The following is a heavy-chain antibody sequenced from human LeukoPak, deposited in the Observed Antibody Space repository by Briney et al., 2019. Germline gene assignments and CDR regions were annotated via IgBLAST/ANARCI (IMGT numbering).Heavy chain of an antibody. J-gene: IGHJ6*03. CDR2: INHSGST. CDR1: GGSFSGYY. Sequence: SETLSLTCAVYGGSFSGYYWSWIRQPPGKGLERIGEINHSGSTNYNPSLKSRVTISVDTSKNQFSLKLSSVTAADTAVYYCARGRNLYGSGTSYYYYMDVWGKGTTVTVSS. CDR3: ARGRNLYGSGTSYYYYMDV. V-gene: IGHV4-34*01. D-gene: IGHD3-10*01.